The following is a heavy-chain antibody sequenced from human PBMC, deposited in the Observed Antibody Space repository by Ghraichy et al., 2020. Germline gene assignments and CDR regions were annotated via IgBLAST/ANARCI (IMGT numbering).Heavy chain of an antibody. CDR2: IWYDGSNK. V-gene: IGHV3-33*06. Sequence: GGSLRLSCAASGFTFSSYGMHWVRQAPGKGLEWVAVIWYDGSNKYYADSVKGRFTISRDNSKNTLYLQMNSLRAEDTAVYYCAKVKGLKGQQLVQSAFDIWGQGTMVTVSS. D-gene: IGHD6-13*01. J-gene: IGHJ3*02. CDR1: GFTFSSYG. CDR3: AKVKGLKGQQLVQSAFDI.